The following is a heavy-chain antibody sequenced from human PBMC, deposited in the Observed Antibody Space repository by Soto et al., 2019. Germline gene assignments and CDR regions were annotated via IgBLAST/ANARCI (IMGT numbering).Heavy chain of an antibody. J-gene: IGHJ6*02. Sequence: ASVKGSCTSSGYTLTSDDMHWVRQAPGQGLEWMGWINPNSGGTNYAQKFQGRVTMTRDTSISTAYMELSRLRSDDTAVYYCARVRRVAARPVYYYGMDVWGQGTTVTVSS. D-gene: IGHD6-6*01. CDR1: GYTLTSDD. V-gene: IGHV1-2*02. CDR3: ARVRRVAARPVYYYGMDV. CDR2: INPNSGGT.